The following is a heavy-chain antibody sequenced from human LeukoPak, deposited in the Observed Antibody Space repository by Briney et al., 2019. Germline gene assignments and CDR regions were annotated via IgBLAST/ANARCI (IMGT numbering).Heavy chain of an antibody. J-gene: IGHJ4*02. CDR1: GFTFSIYN. D-gene: IGHD5-12*01. CDR3: TSNSGYEKGF. CDR2: ILYDGSKK. Sequence: GGSLRLSCAASGFTFSIYNMHWVRQAPGKGLEWVAVILYDGSKKYYADSVQGRFIIPRDNSKNMLYLQMNSLRTEDTAVYYCTSNSGYEKGFWGQGNLVTVSS. V-gene: IGHV3-30*04.